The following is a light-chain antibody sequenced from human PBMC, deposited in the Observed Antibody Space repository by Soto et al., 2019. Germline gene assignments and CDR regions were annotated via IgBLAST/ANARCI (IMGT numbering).Light chain of an antibody. CDR1: QSVSSNY. J-gene: IGKJ4*01. CDR2: GVS. Sequence: EIVLTQSPGTLSLSPGERATLSCRASQSVSSNYLAWYRQKPGQAPRLLIYGVSSRAPGCPDRISASGSGTDFTLTIRRLEPEDFAVYYCQQSDSSPLLTFGGGSRVEIK. CDR3: QQSDSSPLLT. V-gene: IGKV3-20*01.